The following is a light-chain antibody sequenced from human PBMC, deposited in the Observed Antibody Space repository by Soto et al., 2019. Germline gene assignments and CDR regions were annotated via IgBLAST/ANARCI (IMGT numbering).Light chain of an antibody. CDR3: QVCYSSPAMV. CDR1: NIGSKN. CDR2: RDS. Sequence: SYELTQPLSVSVALGQTARITCGGNNIGSKNVHWYQQKPGQAPVLVIYRDSNRPSGLPERFSGSNSGNTATLTISRAQAGDEAYYSCQVCYSSPAMVFGGGTKLTVL. V-gene: IGLV3-9*01. J-gene: IGLJ3*02.